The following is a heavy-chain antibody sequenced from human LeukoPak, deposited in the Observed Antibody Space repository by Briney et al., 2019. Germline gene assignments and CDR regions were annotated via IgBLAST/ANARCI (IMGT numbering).Heavy chain of an antibody. V-gene: IGHV1-58*01. D-gene: IGHD3-9*01. CDR1: GFTFTSSA. CDR3: AAGLIYDFDWLSNFDY. CDR2: IVVGSGNT. J-gene: IGHJ4*02. Sequence: SVKVSCTASGFTFTSSAVQWVRQARGQRLEWIGWIVVGSGNTNYAQKFQERVTITRDMSTSTAYMELSSLRSEDTAVYYCAAGLIYDFDWLSNFDYWGQGTLVTVSS.